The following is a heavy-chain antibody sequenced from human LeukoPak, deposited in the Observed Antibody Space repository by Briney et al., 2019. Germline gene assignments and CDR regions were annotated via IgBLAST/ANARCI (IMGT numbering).Heavy chain of an antibody. Sequence: PSETLSLTCTVSGGSISSYYWSWIRQPPGKGLEWIGYIYYSGSTSYNPSLKSRVTISVDTSKNQFSLKLSSVTAADTAVYYCAREYSSGWYGFDYWGQGTLVTVSS. CDR3: AREYSSGWYGFDY. CDR2: IYYSGST. CDR1: GGSISSYY. V-gene: IGHV4-59*01. D-gene: IGHD6-19*01. J-gene: IGHJ4*02.